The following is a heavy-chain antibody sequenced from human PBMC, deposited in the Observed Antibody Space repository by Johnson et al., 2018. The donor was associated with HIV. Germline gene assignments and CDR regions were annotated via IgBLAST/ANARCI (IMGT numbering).Heavy chain of an antibody. CDR2: ISYDGSNK. CDR3: AREGIRGLLGLRWAM. J-gene: IGHJ1*01. Sequence: QVQLVESGGGVVQPGGPLRLSCAASGFNFRTNGMHWVRQAPGKGLEWVAVISYDGSNKYYADSVKGRFTISRDNSKNTLYLQMNSLRAEDTAVYYCAREGIRGLLGLRWAMWG. CDR1: GFNFRTNG. D-gene: IGHD3-10*01. V-gene: IGHV3-30*19.